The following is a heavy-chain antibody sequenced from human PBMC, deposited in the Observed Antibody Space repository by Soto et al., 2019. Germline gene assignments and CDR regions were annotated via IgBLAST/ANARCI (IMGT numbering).Heavy chain of an antibody. CDR1: GLTFSSYW. CDR2: INTDGSST. V-gene: IGHV3-74*01. Sequence: EVQLVESGGGLVQPGGSLRLSCAASGLTFSSYWMHWVRQAPGKGLVWVSRINTDGSSTTYADSVKGRFTISRDNANNTVYLQMNSLRVEDTAVYYCARASGSNSHFDYWGQGTLVTVSS. CDR3: ARASGSNSHFDY. J-gene: IGHJ4*02. D-gene: IGHD1-26*01.